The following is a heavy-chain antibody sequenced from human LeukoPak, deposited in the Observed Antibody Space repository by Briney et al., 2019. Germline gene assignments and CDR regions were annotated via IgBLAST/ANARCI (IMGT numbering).Heavy chain of an antibody. V-gene: IGHV4-59*01. CDR2: IYYSGST. D-gene: IGHD1/OR15-1a*01. J-gene: IGHJ4*02. CDR3: ARANWAGTMFDY. CDR1: GGSISSYY. Sequence: SETLSLTCIVSGGSISSYYWSWIRQPPGKGLEWIGYIYYSGSTNYNPSLKSRVTISVDTSKNQFSLKLSSVTAADTAVYYCARANWAGTMFDYWGQGTLVTVSS.